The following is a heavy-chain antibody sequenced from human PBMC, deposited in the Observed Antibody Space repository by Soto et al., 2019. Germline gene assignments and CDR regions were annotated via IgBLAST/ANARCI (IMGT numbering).Heavy chain of an antibody. D-gene: IGHD3-22*01. J-gene: IGHJ3*02. CDR3: AKDESTMIVVVIQDAFDI. CDR1: GFTFSSYG. CDR2: ISYDGSNK. V-gene: IGHV3-30*18. Sequence: PGGSLRLSCAASGFTFSSYGMHWVRQAPGKGLEWVAVISYDGSNKYYADSVKGRFTISRDNSKNTLYLQMNSLRAEDTAVYYCAKDESTMIVVVIQDAFDIRGQGTMVTVSS.